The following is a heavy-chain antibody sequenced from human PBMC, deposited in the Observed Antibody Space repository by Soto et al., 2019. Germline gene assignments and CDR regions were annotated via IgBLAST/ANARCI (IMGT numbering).Heavy chain of an antibody. CDR2: IYYSGST. J-gene: IGHJ4*02. V-gene: IGHV4-39*01. D-gene: IGHD3-22*01. CDR3: ARRPQLYYDRNFDY. CDR1: GGSISSSSYY. Sequence: QLQLQESGPGLVKPSETLSLTCTVSGGSISSSSYYWGWIRQPPGKGLEWIGSIYYSGSTYYNPSLKSRVTISVDTSKNQFSLKLSSVTAADTAVYYCARRPQLYYDRNFDYWGQGTLVTVSS.